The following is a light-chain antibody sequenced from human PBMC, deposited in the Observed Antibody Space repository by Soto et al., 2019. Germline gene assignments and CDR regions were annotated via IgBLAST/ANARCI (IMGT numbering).Light chain of an antibody. CDR1: QSVFIW. Sequence: DIQLTQSPSIVSASLGDRVTISCRASQSVFIWLAWYQQTRGKAPKLLIYHASALGSGVPPRFSGSGFETEFTLSIDGLQSDDFAVYYCHQYNSYSSSFGQGTELQI. CDR2: HAS. CDR3: HQYNSYSSS. V-gene: IGKV1-5*01. J-gene: IGKJ2*03.